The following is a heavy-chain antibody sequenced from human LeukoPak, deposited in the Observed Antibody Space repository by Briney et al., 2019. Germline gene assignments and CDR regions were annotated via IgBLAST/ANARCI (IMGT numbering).Heavy chain of an antibody. CDR3: ASGYYPYWYFDL. CDR1: GGTFSSYA. D-gene: IGHD3-22*01. J-gene: IGHJ2*01. CDR2: IIPIFGTA. Sequence: SVKVSCKASGGTFSSYAISWVRQAPGQGLEWMGGIIPIFGTANYAQKFQGRVTVTTDESTSTAYMELSSLRSEDTAVYYCASGYYPYWYFDLWGRGTLVTVSS. V-gene: IGHV1-69*05.